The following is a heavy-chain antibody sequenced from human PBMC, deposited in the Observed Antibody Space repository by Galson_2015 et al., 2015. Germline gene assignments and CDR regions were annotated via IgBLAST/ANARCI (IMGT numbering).Heavy chain of an antibody. V-gene: IGHV3-21*01. D-gene: IGHD2-2*01. Sequence: SLRLSCAVSGFTFSSHSMSWVRQAPGKGLEWISSISSTSDYIYYADSVKGRFTISRDNAKNSLYLQMNSLRAEDTAVYYCARDHGYCSSTACYATYYFDYWGQGTLVTVSS. CDR1: GFTFSSHS. J-gene: IGHJ4*02. CDR3: ARDHGYCSSTACYATYYFDY. CDR2: ISSTSDYI.